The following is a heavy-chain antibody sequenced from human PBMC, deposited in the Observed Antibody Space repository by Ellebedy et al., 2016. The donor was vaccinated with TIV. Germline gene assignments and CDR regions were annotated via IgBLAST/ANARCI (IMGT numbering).Heavy chain of an antibody. D-gene: IGHD3-22*01. CDR1: GGSISSSSYY. J-gene: IGHJ4*02. Sequence: SETLSLXXTVSGGSISSSSYYWGWIRQPPGKGLEWIGSIYYSGSTYYNPSLKSRVTISVDTSKNQFSLKLSSVTAADTAVYYCAREPDTYYYDSSGYYLYWGQGTLVTVSS. CDR2: IYYSGST. V-gene: IGHV4-39*02. CDR3: AREPDTYYYDSSGYYLY.